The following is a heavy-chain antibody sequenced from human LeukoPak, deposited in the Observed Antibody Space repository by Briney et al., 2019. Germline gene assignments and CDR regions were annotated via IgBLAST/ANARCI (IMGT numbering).Heavy chain of an antibody. CDR2: IYTSGST. J-gene: IGHJ4*02. CDR1: GGSISSGSYY. V-gene: IGHV4-61*02. CDR3: AKGCFDY. Sequence: SQTLSLTCTVSGGSISSGSYYWSWIRQPAGKGLEWIGRIYTSGSTNYNPSLKSRVTISVDTSKNQFSLKLSSVTAADTAVYYCAKGCFDYWGQGTLVTVSS. D-gene: IGHD6-19*01.